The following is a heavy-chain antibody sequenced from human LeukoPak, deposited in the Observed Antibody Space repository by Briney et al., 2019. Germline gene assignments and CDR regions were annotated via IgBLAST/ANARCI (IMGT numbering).Heavy chain of an antibody. CDR2: IKQDGSEK. CDR1: GFTFSSYW. CDR3: ARAIDFWSGYYLGCLDY. Sequence: GGSLRLSCAASGFTFSSYWMSWVRQAPGKGLEWVANIKQDGSEKYYVDSVKGRFTISRDNAKNSLYLQMNSLRAEDTAVYYCARAIDFWSGYYLGCLDYWGQGTLVTVSS. J-gene: IGHJ4*02. V-gene: IGHV3-7*01. D-gene: IGHD3-3*01.